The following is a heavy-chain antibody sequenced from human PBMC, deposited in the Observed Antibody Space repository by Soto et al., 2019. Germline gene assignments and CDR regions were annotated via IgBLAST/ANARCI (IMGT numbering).Heavy chain of an antibody. CDR1: GGSISSVSYY. CDR3: ARLHCNSPNCVPLDP. J-gene: IGHJ5*02. D-gene: IGHD2-2*01. Sequence: QLQLQESGPGLVKPSETLSLTCSVSGGSISSVSYYWGWIRQPPGKGLEWIGSIYYSGSAYYSPSLKSRVTMSVDTSKNQLSLELRSVTAADTAVYYCARLHCNSPNCVPLDPWAREPWSPSPQ. CDR2: IYYSGSA. V-gene: IGHV4-39*01.